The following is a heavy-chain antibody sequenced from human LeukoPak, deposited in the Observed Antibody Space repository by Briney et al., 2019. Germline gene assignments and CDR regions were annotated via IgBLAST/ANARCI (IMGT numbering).Heavy chain of an antibody. Sequence: PSETLSLTCTVPGGSISSYYWSWIRQPPGKGLEWIGYIYYSGSTNYNPSLKSRVTISVDTSKNQFSLKLSSVTAADTAVYYCARLTFSSSTSSIAGAFDIWGQGTMVTVSS. D-gene: IGHD2-2*01. CDR2: IYYSGST. CDR1: GGSISSYY. V-gene: IGHV4-59*08. CDR3: ARLTFSSSTSSIAGAFDI. J-gene: IGHJ3*02.